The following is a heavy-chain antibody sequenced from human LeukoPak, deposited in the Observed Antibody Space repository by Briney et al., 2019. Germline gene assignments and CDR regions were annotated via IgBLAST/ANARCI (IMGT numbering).Heavy chain of an antibody. CDR2: INPHSGGT. D-gene: IGHD2-21*01. CDR3: ARGIGLIDI. CDR1: GYTFTGYY. V-gene: IGHV1-2*02. Sequence: ASVKVSCKASGYTFTGYYIHWVRQAPGQGLEWMGWINPHSGGTNYAQKFQGRVTITRNTSISTAYMELSSLRSEDTAVYYCARGIGLIDIWGQGTMVTVSS. J-gene: IGHJ3*02.